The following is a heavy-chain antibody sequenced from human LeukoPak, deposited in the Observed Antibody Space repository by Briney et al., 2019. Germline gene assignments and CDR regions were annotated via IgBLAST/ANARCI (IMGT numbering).Heavy chain of an antibody. J-gene: IGHJ4*02. CDR3: ARPNGGRLWAWYFDY. CDR2: IYPGDSDT. CDR1: GYSFATYW. V-gene: IGHV5-51*01. Sequence: GESLKISCKASGYSFATYWIGWVRHTPGKGLEWMGLIYPGDSDTRYSPSFQGQVTISADKSISSTSLQWRSLKASDTAMYYCARPNGGRLWAWYFDYWGQGTLVTVSS. D-gene: IGHD7-27*01.